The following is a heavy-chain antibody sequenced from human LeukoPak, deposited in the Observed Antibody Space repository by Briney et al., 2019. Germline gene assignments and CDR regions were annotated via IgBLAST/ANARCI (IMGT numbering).Heavy chain of an antibody. D-gene: IGHD3-22*01. V-gene: IGHV4-4*07. J-gene: IGHJ3*01. Sequence: SETLSLTCTVSGGSINRYYWTWIRQPAGKGLEWIGRIYSTGSTNYNPSLKSRVTMSVDTSKNHFSLDLNSVTAADTAVYYCANSWCYLDSSGLPKSDAFDRWGQGTLVTVSS. CDR1: GGSINRYY. CDR3: ANSWCYLDSSGLPKSDAFDR. CDR2: IYSTGST.